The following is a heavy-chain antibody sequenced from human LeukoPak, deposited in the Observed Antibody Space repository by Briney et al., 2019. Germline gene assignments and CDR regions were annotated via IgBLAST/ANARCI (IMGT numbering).Heavy chain of an antibody. CDR3: AKDSRGTTTTIYYFDC. CDR2: ISGGGSYT. CDR1: GFTFSTYA. V-gene: IGHV3-23*01. J-gene: IGHJ4*02. Sequence: GGSLRLSCAASGFTFSTYAMTWARQAPGKGLEWVSGISGGGSYTYYADSVKGRFTISRDNSKNTLSLQMNSLRAEDTAVYYCAKDSRGTTTTIYYFDCWGQGTLVTVSS. D-gene: IGHD4-17*01.